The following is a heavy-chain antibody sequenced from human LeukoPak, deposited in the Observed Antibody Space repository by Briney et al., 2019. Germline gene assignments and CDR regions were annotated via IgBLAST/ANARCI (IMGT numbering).Heavy chain of an antibody. CDR3: ASHWEETYYYYGMDV. Sequence: SETLSLTCTVSGGSIRSYYWSWIRQPPGNGLEWIGYIYYSGSTNYHPSLKSRVTISVDTSKNQFSLKLNSVTAADTAVYYCASHWEETYYYYGMDVWGQGTTVTVSS. CDR2: IYYSGST. CDR1: GGSIRSYY. V-gene: IGHV4-59*08. D-gene: IGHD1-26*01. J-gene: IGHJ6*02.